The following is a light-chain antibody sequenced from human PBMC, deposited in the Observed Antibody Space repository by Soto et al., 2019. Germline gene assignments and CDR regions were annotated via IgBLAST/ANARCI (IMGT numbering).Light chain of an antibody. CDR1: NSDVGGYDY. V-gene: IGLV2-11*01. CDR3: FSYAGNSFYV. Sequence: QSVLTQPRSVSGSPGQSVTISCTGTNSDVGGYDYVSWYQQHPGQAPKLIIFDVSKWPSGVPDRFSGSKSGNTASLTISGLQAEDEADYYCFSYAGNSFYVLGTGTKVTVL. J-gene: IGLJ1*01. CDR2: DVS.